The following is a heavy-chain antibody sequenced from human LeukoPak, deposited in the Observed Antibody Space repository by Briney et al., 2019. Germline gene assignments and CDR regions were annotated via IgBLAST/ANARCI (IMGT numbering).Heavy chain of an antibody. Sequence: SETLSLTCTVSGGSISSYYWSWIRQPPGKGLEWIGYIYYSGSTNYNPSLKSRVTISVDTSKNQFSLKLSSVTAADTAVYYCARRSDYSNYEWFDPWGQGTLITVSS. D-gene: IGHD4-11*01. V-gene: IGHV4-59*08. J-gene: IGHJ5*02. CDR1: GGSISSYY. CDR2: IYYSGST. CDR3: ARRSDYSNYEWFDP.